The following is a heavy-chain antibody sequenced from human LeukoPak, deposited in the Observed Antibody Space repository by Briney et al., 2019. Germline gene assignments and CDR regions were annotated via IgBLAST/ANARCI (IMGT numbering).Heavy chain of an antibody. V-gene: IGHV3-48*01. J-gene: IGHJ4*02. Sequence: GGSRLSCAVSGFTFSDFGMNWVRQAPGKGLEWVSHITSNGDTIKFADSVKGRFTISRDNAKNSLYLQMNSLRAEDTAVYYCVRRFREGYCSAGSCYSFGYWGQGTLVTVSS. CDR3: VRRFREGYCSAGSCYSFGY. CDR1: GFTFSDFG. CDR2: ITSNGDTI. D-gene: IGHD2-15*01.